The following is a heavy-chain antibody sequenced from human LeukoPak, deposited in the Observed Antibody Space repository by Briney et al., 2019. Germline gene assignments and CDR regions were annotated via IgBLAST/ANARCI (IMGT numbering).Heavy chain of an antibody. CDR2: ISGSGGGT. CDR1: GFTFSSYA. V-gene: IGHV3-23*01. D-gene: IGHD2-15*01. J-gene: IGHJ4*02. Sequence: GGSLRLSCAAPGFTFSSYAMSWGRQGPGEGLEWGSAISGSGGGTYYADSVKGRFTISRDNSKNTLYLQMNRLRAEDTAVYYCAKDSGDIVVVVAATKANHFDYWGQGTLVTVSS. CDR3: AKDSGDIVVVVAATKANHFDY.